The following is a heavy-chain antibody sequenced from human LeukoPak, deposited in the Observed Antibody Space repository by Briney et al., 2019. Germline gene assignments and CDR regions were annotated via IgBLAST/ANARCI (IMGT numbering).Heavy chain of an antibody. CDR2: ISTTSSYI. V-gene: IGHV3-21*01. CDR3: ARGGLTETTRDSDY. Sequence: PGGSLRLSCAASGFTFSTYTMIWVRQAPGKGLEWVSSISTTSSYINYADSVKGRFTISRDNAKNSLYLQMNSLRAEDTAVYYCARGGLTETTRDSDYWGQGTLVTVSS. J-gene: IGHJ4*02. D-gene: IGHD4-11*01. CDR1: GFTFSTYT.